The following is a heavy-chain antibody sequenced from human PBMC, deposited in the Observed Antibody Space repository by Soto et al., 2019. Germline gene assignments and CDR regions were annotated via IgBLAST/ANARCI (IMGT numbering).Heavy chain of an antibody. V-gene: IGHV3-9*01. D-gene: IGHD2-15*01. CDR3: AKDRGLLLKYFQH. CDR2: ISWNSGSI. CDR1: GFTFDDYA. J-gene: IGHJ1*01. Sequence: EVQLVESGGGLVQPGRSLRLSCAASGFTFDDYAMHWVRQAPGKGLEWVSGISWNSGSIGYADSVKGRFTISRHNAKNSLYLQMNSLRAEDTALYYCAKDRGLLLKYFQHWGQGTLVTVSS.